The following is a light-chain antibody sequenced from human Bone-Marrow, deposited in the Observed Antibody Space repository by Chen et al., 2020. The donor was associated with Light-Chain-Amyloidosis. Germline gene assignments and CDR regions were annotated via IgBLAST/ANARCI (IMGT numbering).Light chain of an antibody. CDR1: DLPTKY. CDR2: RDT. V-gene: IGLV3-25*03. Sequence: SYELTQPPSVSVSPGQTARITCSGEDLPTKYAYWYQQKPGQAPVLVIHRDTERPSGISERFSGSSSGTTATLTSSGVQAEDEADFPCQSADSRGTYEVIFGRGTKLTVL. CDR3: QSADSRGTYEVI. J-gene: IGLJ2*01.